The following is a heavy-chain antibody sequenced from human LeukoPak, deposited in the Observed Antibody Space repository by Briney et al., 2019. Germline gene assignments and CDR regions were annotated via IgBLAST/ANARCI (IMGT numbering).Heavy chain of an antibody. V-gene: IGHV3-9*01. CDR3: AKANEVGTMVRGVHLDY. CDR2: ISWNSGSI. Sequence: SLRLSCAASGFTFDDYAMHWVRQAPGKGVEGVSGISWNSGSIGYADSVKGRFTISRDNAKNSLYLQMNSLRAEDTALYYCAKANEVGTMVRGVHLDYWGQGTLVTVSS. D-gene: IGHD3-10*01. CDR1: GFTFDDYA. J-gene: IGHJ4*02.